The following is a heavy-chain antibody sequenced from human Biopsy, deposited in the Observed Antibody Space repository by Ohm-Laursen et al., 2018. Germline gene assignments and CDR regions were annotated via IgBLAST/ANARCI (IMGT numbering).Heavy chain of an antibody. J-gene: IGHJ6*02. CDR1: GYTFAGYY. Sequence: SVKVSCKASGYTFAGYYLHWVRQAPGRGLEWMGWINPNSGNANYAQSFQGRLTVTRDTSISTAYMELTSLTFDDTAIYYCARVPAYPSIDGYYGLDLWGQGATVIVSS. CDR3: ARVPAYPSIDGYYGLDL. CDR2: INPNSGNA. V-gene: IGHV1-2*02. D-gene: IGHD3-9*01.